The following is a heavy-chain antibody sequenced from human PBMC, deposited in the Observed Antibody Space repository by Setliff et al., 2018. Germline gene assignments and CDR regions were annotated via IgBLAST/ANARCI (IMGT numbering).Heavy chain of an antibody. CDR1: GGSISDNNYY. D-gene: IGHD1-26*01. J-gene: IGHJ4*02. V-gene: IGHV3-72*01. Sequence: LSLTCTVSGGSISDNNYYWGWIRQSPGKELEWVGRVLKRGDGYTSLSAASVKGRFTVSRDDSNNLLFLQMDSLRTEDTAVYYCARDYRGSYDHWGQGTLVTVSS. CDR2: VLKRGDGYTS. CDR3: ARDYRGSYDH.